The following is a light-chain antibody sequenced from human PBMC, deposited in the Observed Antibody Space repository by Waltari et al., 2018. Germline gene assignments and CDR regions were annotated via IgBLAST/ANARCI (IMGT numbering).Light chain of an antibody. CDR3: QQSYSTFWT. CDR1: QSISSY. CDR2: AAS. J-gene: IGKJ1*01. Sequence: QMTQSPSSLSASVGDRVTITCRASQSISSYLNWYQQKPGKAPKLLIYAASSLQSGVPSRFSGSGSGTDFTLTISSLQPEDFATYYCQQSYSTFWTFGQGTKVEIK. V-gene: IGKV1-39*01.